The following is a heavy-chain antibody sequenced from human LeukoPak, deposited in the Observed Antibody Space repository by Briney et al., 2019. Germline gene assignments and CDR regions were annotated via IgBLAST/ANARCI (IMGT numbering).Heavy chain of an antibody. V-gene: IGHV1-2*02. CDR3: ARGGVRGVIINNWFDP. CDR2: INPNSGGT. J-gene: IGHJ5*02. CDR1: GYTFTGYY. D-gene: IGHD3-10*01. Sequence: ASVKVSCKASGYTFTGYYMHWVRQAPGQGPEWMGWINPNSGGTNYAQKFQGRVTMTRNTSISTAYMELSRLRSDDTAVYYCARGGVRGVIINNWFDPWGQGTLVTVSS.